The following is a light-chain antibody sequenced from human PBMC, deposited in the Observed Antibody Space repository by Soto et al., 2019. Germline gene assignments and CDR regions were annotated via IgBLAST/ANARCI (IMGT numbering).Light chain of an antibody. Sequence: EIVLTQSPATLSLSPGERATLSCRASQSVSSYLAWYQQKPGQATRLLIYDASNRATGIPARFSGSGSGTDFTLTINSLEPEDFEVYYCQHCQPYGDSPTLTFGGGTKVDIK. CDR1: QSVSSY. CDR3: QHCQPYGDSPTLT. V-gene: IGKV3-11*01. J-gene: IGKJ4*01. CDR2: DAS.